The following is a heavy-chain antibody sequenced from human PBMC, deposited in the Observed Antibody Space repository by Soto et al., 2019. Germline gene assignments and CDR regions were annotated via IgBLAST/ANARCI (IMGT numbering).Heavy chain of an antibody. J-gene: IGHJ3*02. CDR1: GFTFISYA. V-gene: IGHV3-23*01. CDR2: IRGSGGST. CDR3: ARGMVIATYAFDI. D-gene: IGHD3-22*01. Sequence: GGSLRLSCAASGFTFISYAMSWVRQAPGKGLEWVSAIRGSGGSTYYADSVKGRFTISRDNSKNTLYLQMNSLRAEDTAVYYCARGMVIATYAFDIWGQGTMVTVSS.